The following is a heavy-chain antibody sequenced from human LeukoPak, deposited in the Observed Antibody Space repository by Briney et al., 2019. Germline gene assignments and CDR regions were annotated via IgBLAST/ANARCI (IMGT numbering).Heavy chain of an antibody. Sequence: SETLSLTCTVSGFSISSGYYWGWIRQPPGERLEWIGSISHSWSTYYNPSLKSRVTISLDPSKNQFSLRLSFVTAADTAVYFCAREGDIVGATIDSWGQGTLVTVSS. D-gene: IGHD1-26*01. J-gene: IGHJ4*02. V-gene: IGHV4-38-2*02. CDR3: AREGDIVGATIDS. CDR2: ISHSWST. CDR1: GFSISSGYY.